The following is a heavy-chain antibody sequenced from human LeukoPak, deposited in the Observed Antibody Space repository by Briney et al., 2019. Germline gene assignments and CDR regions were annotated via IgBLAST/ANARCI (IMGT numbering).Heavy chain of an antibody. CDR3: ARVAGPSSKYYYGSGSSFYYYYGMDV. D-gene: IGHD3-10*01. Sequence: ASVKVSCKASGGTFSSYAISWVRQAPEQGLEWMGGIIPIFGTANYAQKFQGRVTTTADESTSTAYMELSSLRSEDTAVYYCARVAGPSSKYYYGSGSSFYYYYGMDVWGQGTTVTVSS. V-gene: IGHV1-69*01. CDR2: IIPIFGTA. CDR1: GGTFSSYA. J-gene: IGHJ6*02.